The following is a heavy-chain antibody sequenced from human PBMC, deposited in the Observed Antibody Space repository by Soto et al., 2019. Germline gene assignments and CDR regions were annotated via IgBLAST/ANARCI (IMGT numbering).Heavy chain of an antibody. D-gene: IGHD6-19*01. CDR3: ARGYTSGWTFDF. Sequence: QVQLVQSGAEVKQPGASASVSCKASGYNFTTYVVHWLRQAPGQGPEWMGWINCGSGNTVYSQKFQGRVTFTRDTSATTAYMDLTSLTSGDTAVYYCARGYTSGWTFDFWGRGTLVTVSS. CDR2: INCGSGNT. CDR1: GYNFTTYV. V-gene: IGHV1-3*01. J-gene: IGHJ4*02.